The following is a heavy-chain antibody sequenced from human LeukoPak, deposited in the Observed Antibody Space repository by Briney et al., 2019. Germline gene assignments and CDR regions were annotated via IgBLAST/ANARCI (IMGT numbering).Heavy chain of an antibody. CDR1: GFTFSSYA. CDR2: ISGSGGST. J-gene: IGHJ4*02. Sequence: QPGGSLRLSCAASGFTFSSYAMSWVRQAPGKGLEWVSAISGSGGSTYYADSVKGRFTISRDNAKNTLYLQLNSLRAEDTAIYYCARSQGPYDYWGQGTLVTVSS. V-gene: IGHV3-23*01. CDR3: ARSQGPYDY.